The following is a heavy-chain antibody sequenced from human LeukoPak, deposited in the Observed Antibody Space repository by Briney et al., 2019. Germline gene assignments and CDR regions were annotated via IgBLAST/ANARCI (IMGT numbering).Heavy chain of an antibody. CDR2: IYTSGST. D-gene: IGHD6-13*01. V-gene: IGHV4-4*07. CDR1: GGSISSYY. J-gene: IGHJ4*02. Sequence: SETLSLTCTVSGGSISSYYWSWIRQPAGKGLWWIGRIYTSGSTNYNPSLTSRVTMSVDTSKNQFSLKLSSVTAAGTAVYYCARDGGSSWYGYYFDYWGQGTLVTVSS. CDR3: ARDGGSSWYGYYFDY.